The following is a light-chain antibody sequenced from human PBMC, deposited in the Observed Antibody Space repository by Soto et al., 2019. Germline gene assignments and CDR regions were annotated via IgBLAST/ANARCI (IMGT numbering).Light chain of an antibody. Sequence: PGERATLSCRASQTVSSNYLARCQQRPGQAPRLLIYGASTRAAGIPDRFSGSGSGTDFTLTISSLLSEDFAVYYCQQYGSSPIAFGQGTRLEI. CDR2: GAS. CDR3: QQYGSSPIA. V-gene: IGKV3-20*01. J-gene: IGKJ5*01. CDR1: QTVSSNY.